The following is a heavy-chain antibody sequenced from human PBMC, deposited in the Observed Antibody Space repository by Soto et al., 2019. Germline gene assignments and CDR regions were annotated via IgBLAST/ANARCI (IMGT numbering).Heavy chain of an antibody. CDR2: ISYGRTT. CDR1: GGSISSYY. V-gene: IGHV4-59*01. Sequence: NPSETLSLTCSVSGGSISSYYWSWIRQSPGKGLEWIGYISYGRTTNYNPSLKSRVTISVDMSKNQFSLKLTSVTAADTAVYYCARESCDSSFQYWGQGTLVTVSS. CDR3: ARESCDSSFQY. J-gene: IGHJ4*02. D-gene: IGHD3-22*01.